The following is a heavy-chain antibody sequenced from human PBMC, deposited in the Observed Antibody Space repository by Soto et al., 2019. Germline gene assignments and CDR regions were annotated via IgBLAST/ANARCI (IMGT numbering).Heavy chain of an antibody. CDR1: GFTFSNYY. V-gene: IGHV3-11*01. J-gene: IGHJ4*02. D-gene: IGHD6-19*01. CDR3: ARSYSSGWEFDY. CDR2: ISSTGRTI. Sequence: LRLSCGASGFTFSNYYMSWIRQAPGKGLEWVSYISSTGRTIYYADSVKGRFTVSRDNAQNSLSLKLNSLRVEDTAVYYCARSYSSGWEFDYLGQGTQVTVSS.